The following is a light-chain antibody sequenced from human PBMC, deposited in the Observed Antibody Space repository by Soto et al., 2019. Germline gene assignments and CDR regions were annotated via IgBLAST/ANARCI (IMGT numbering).Light chain of an antibody. V-gene: IGKV1-39*01. CDR2: AAS. CDR1: QIVTTF. CDR3: QQSYSSPRT. J-gene: IGKJ4*01. Sequence: DIQMTQSPSSLSASVGDRVTITCRASQIVTTFLNWYQQKPGKAPNLLIYAASSLQGGVPSRFSGGGSGTDFTLTISSLQPEDFATYYCQQSYSSPRTFGGGTKVEIK.